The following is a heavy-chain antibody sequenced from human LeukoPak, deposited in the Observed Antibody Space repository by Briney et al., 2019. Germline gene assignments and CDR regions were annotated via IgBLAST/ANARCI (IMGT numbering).Heavy chain of an antibody. Sequence: PSETLSLTCAVSGGSISSSNWWSWVRQPPGKGLEWIGEIYHSGSTYYNPSLKSRLTISVDTSKNQFSLKLSSVTAADTAVYYCARSSGYYYVADKYFDYWGQGTLVTVSS. CDR1: GGSISSSNW. D-gene: IGHD3-22*01. CDR2: IYHSGST. CDR3: ARSSGYYYVADKYFDY. V-gene: IGHV4-4*02. J-gene: IGHJ4*02.